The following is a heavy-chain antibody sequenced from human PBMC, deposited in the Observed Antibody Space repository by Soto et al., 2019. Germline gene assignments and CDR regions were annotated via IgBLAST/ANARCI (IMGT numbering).Heavy chain of an antibody. CDR1: GGCISSGDYY. Sequence: TLSLPCTVSGGCISSGDYYWSWIRQPPGKGLEWIGYIYYSGSTYYNPSLKSRVTISVDTSKNQFSLKLSSVTAADTAVYYCARDPTRDYDPLTAYYRNDAFDIWGQGTMVTVSS. J-gene: IGHJ3*02. V-gene: IGHV4-30-4*01. CDR3: ARDPTRDYDPLTAYYRNDAFDI. CDR2: IYYSGST. D-gene: IGHD3-9*01.